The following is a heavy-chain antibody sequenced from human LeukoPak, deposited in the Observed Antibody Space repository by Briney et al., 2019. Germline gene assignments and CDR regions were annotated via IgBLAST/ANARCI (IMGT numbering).Heavy chain of an antibody. D-gene: IGHD6-13*01. V-gene: IGHV3-48*02. J-gene: IGHJ4*02. CDR3: AKVGPLGAAGSASHY. CDR1: GCIFSKYS. CDR2: ICISNITI. Sequence: GGALRLSCAASGCIFSKYSMNWVRQAPGKGVEWVAYICISNITIHYGDSVKGRFTISRDNAKNSFDLQINCLRDEDTAVYYCAKVGPLGAAGSASHYWGWGTLATVSS.